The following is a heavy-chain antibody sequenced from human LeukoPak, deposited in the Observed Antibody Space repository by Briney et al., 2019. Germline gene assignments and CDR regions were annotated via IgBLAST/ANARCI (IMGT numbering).Heavy chain of an antibody. J-gene: IGHJ4*02. Sequence: SVKVSCKASGYTFTNYGINWVRQAPGQGLEWMGGIVPLFDTADYAQKFQGRVTITADESTSTAYMELSSLRAEDTAVYYCARDLLGSATSYSSGAWDYWGQGTLVTVSS. CDR2: IVPLFDTA. CDR1: GYTFTNYG. D-gene: IGHD3-9*01. V-gene: IGHV1-69*13. CDR3: ARDLLGSATSYSSGAWDY.